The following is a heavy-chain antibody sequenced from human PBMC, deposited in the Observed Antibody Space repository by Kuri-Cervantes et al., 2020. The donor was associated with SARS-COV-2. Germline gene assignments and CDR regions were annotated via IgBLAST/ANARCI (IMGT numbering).Heavy chain of an antibody. CDR2: IGPSGTFK. CDR1: GFIFSDFY. Sequence: GESLKISCTASGFIFSDFYMTWIRQAPGKGLEWISSIGPSGTFKHYADSVKGRFTISRDNAKNSLYLQMSSLRAEDTAVYYCARVPNSSSWSYYYYYYMDVWGKGTTVTVSS. CDR3: ARVPNSSSWSYYYYYYMDV. V-gene: IGHV3-11*04. J-gene: IGHJ6*03. D-gene: IGHD6-13*01.